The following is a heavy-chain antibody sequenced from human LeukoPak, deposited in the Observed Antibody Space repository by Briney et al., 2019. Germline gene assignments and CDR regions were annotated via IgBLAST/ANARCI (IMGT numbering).Heavy chain of an antibody. Sequence: GGSLRLSCAASGFTFSSYAMSWVRQAPGKGLEWVSGINWNGGSTGYADSVKGRFTISRDNAKNSLYLQMNSLRAEDTALYHCARDSYYYGSGSEPFDPWGQGTLVTVSS. CDR3: ARDSYYYGSGSEPFDP. CDR2: INWNGGST. V-gene: IGHV3-20*01. CDR1: GFTFSSYA. D-gene: IGHD3-10*01. J-gene: IGHJ5*02.